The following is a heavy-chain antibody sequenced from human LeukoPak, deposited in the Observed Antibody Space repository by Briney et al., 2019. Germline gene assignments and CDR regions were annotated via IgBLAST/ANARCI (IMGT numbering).Heavy chain of an antibody. J-gene: IGHJ4*02. CDR3: ARDSLYDFWSGYSNY. V-gene: IGHV3-53*01. CDR1: GFTVSSNY. Sequence: GGSLRLSCAASGFTVSSNYMSWVRQAPGKGLEWVSVIYSGGSTYYADSLKGRFTISKDDAKNSLYLQMNSLRAEDTAVYYCARDSLYDFWSGYSNYWGQGTLVTVSS. CDR2: IYSGGST. D-gene: IGHD3-3*01.